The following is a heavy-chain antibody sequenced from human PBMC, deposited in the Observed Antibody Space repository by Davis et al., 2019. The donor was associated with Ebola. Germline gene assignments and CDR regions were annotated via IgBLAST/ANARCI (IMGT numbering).Heavy chain of an antibody. V-gene: IGHV3-9*01. CDR3: AGGEQWLEHFDY. CDR2: ISWNSGSI. CDR1: GFTFDDYA. J-gene: IGHJ4*02. Sequence: PGGSLRLSCAASGFTFDDYAMHWVRQAPGKGLEWVSGISWNSGSIGYADSVKGRFTISRDNAKNSLYLQMNSLRAEDTALYYCAGGEQWLEHFDYWGQGTLVTVSS. D-gene: IGHD6-19*01.